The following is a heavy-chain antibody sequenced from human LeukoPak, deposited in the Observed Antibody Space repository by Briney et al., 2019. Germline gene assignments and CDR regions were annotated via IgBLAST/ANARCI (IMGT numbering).Heavy chain of an antibody. D-gene: IGHD5-18*01. CDR3: ASLNGYRHGFDRGT. CDR1: GFTFSSYE. V-gene: IGHV3-48*03. Sequence: PGGSLRLSCAASGFTFSSYEMNWVRQAPGKGLEWVSYISSSGSTIYYADSVKGRFTISRDNAKNSLYLQMNSLRAEDTAVYYCASLNGYRHGFDRGTWGQGTLVTVSS. J-gene: IGHJ4*02. CDR2: ISSSGSTI.